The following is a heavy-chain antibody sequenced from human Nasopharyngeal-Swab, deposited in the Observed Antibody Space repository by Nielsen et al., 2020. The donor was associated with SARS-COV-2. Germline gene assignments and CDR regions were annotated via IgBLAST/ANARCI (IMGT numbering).Heavy chain of an antibody. V-gene: IGHV3-11*01. J-gene: IGHJ4*02. CDR1: GFTFSDYY. Sequence: GESLKISCAASGFTFSDYYMSWIRQAPGEGLEWVSYISSSGSTIYYADSVKGRFTISRDNAKNSLYLQMNSLRAEDTAVYYCARDGKVGSSYDYWGQGTLVTSPQ. CDR2: ISSSGSTI. CDR3: ARDGKVGSSYDY. D-gene: IGHD6-13*01.